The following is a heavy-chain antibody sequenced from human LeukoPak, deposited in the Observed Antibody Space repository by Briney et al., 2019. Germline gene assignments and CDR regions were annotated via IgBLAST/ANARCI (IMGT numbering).Heavy chain of an antibody. J-gene: IGHJ4*02. Sequence: PGGSLRLSCAASGFTFSSYAMSWVRHAPGKGLEWVSNISGIGGSTYYADSMKGRFTISRDNSKNTLYLQMNSLRAEDTAVYYCAKDRGTMVRGDADYWGQGTLVTVSS. V-gene: IGHV3-23*01. D-gene: IGHD3-10*01. CDR1: GFTFSSYA. CDR3: AKDRGTMVRGDADY. CDR2: ISGIGGST.